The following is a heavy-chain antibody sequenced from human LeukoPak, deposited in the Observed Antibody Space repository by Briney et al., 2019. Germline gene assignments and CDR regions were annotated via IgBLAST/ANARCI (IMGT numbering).Heavy chain of an antibody. Sequence: SETLSLTCTVSGDSISSSYFYWAWIRQPPGKGLQWIGSIYSSGSAYYNPSLKSRVTISVDTSKNQFSLKLSSVTAADTAVYYCATTEAYYDYVWGSYRQFDYWGQGTLVTVSS. V-gene: IGHV4-39*07. J-gene: IGHJ4*02. CDR2: IYSSGSA. CDR1: GDSISSSYFY. CDR3: ATTEAYYDYVWGSYRQFDY. D-gene: IGHD3-16*02.